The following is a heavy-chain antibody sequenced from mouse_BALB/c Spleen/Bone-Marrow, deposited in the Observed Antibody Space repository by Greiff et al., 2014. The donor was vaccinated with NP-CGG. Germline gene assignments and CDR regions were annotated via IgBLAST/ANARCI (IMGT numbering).Heavy chain of an antibody. Sequence: VQLQQAGAELVKPGGSGKLSCKGSGFNIKDNYMHWGKQKPEKGLEWIGRIDPANGNTKYDPKFQGKATITADTSSNTAYLQLSSLTSEDTAVYYCASYVYGYYFDYWGQGTTLTVSS. D-gene: IGHD2-2*01. V-gene: IGHV14-3*02. CDR3: ASYVYGYYFDY. CDR1: GFNIKDNY. CDR2: IDPANGNT. J-gene: IGHJ2*01.